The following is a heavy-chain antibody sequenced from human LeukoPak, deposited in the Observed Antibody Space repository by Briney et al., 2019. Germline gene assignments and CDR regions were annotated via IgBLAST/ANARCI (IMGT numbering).Heavy chain of an antibody. CDR2: IDSDGSST. Sequence: GGSLRLSCAASGFTFSRYWMHWVRQAPGKGLVWVSRIDSDGSSTTYADSVKGRFTISRDNAKNTLSLQMNSLRAEDTAVYYCARDGEGGYPVDYWGQGTLVTVSS. V-gene: IGHV3-74*01. D-gene: IGHD3-10*01. CDR3: ARDGEGGYPVDY. J-gene: IGHJ4*02. CDR1: GFTFSRYW.